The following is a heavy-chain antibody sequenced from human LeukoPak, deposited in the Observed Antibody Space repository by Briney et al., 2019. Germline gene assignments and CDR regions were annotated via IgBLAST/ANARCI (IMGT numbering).Heavy chain of an antibody. CDR3: ARVGLPTVPAAPYYYYYYMDV. V-gene: IGHV3-21*01. Sequence: KPGGSLRLSCAASGFTFSSYSMNWVRQAPGKGLEWVSSISSSSSYIYYADSVKGRFTISRDNAKNSLYLQMNSLRAEDTAVYYCARVGLPTVPAAPYYYYYYMDVWGKGTTVTVSS. CDR1: GFTFSSYS. J-gene: IGHJ6*03. D-gene: IGHD2-2*01. CDR2: ISSSSSYI.